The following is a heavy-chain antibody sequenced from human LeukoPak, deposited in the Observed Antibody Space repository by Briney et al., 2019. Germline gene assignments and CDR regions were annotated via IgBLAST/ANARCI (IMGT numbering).Heavy chain of an antibody. CDR3: ARVQYSSSWYWFDP. Sequence: VASVKVSCKASGYTFTGYYMHWVRQAPGQGLEWMGWINPNSGGTNYAQKFQGRVTMTRDTSISTAYMELSRLRSDDTAVYYCARVQYSSSWYWFDPWGQGTLVTVSS. V-gene: IGHV1-2*02. D-gene: IGHD6-13*01. CDR2: INPNSGGT. J-gene: IGHJ5*02. CDR1: GYTFTGYY.